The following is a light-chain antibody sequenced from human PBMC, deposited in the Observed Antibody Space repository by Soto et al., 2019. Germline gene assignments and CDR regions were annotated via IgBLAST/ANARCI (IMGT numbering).Light chain of an antibody. V-gene: IGKV2-28*01. J-gene: IGKJ4*01. CDR2: LGS. Sequence: DIAMSQSPLSLPVTPEEPASIACRSSQSLLHSNGYNYLDWYLQKPGQSPQLLIYLGSNRASGVPDRFSGSGSGTDFTLKISRVEAEDVGVYYCMQALQTPLLTFGGGTKVDIK. CDR3: MQALQTPLLT. CDR1: QSLLHSNGYNY.